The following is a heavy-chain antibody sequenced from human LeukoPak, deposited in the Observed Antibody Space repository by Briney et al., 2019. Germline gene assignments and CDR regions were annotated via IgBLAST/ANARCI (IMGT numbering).Heavy chain of an antibody. D-gene: IGHD1-26*01. CDR1: GYNFTNYW. Sequence: GESLKISCKGSGYNFTNYWIGWVRQMPGKGLECMGITYPGDSDTKYRPSFQGQVTISADKSISTAYLQWSSLTAPDTAMYYCARQAHYRPRGHDAFDIWGQGTMVTVSS. J-gene: IGHJ3*02. CDR2: TYPGDSDT. V-gene: IGHV5-51*01. CDR3: ARQAHYRPRGHDAFDI.